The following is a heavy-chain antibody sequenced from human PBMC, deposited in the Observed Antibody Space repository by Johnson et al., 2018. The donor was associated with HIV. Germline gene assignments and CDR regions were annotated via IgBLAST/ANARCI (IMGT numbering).Heavy chain of an antibody. CDR3: ARAGSSSDDAFDI. J-gene: IGHJ3*02. Sequence: MKWVRQTPGMGLEWVSAISGSGGSTYYADSVKGRFTISRDNSKNTLYLQMNSLRAEDTAVYYCARAGSSSDDAFDIWGQGTMVTVSS. CDR2: ISGSGGST. V-gene: IGHV3-23*01. D-gene: IGHD6-6*01.